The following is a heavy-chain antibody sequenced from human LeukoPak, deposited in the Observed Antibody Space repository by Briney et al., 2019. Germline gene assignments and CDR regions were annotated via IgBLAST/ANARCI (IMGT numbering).Heavy chain of an antibody. CDR2: ISSSGSTI. CDR3: AREKTQYFDWFGRDY. J-gene: IGHJ4*02. Sequence: NPGGSLRLSCAASGFTFSDYYMSWIRQAPGKGLEWVSYISSSGSTIYYADSVKGRFTISRDNAKNSLYLQMNSLRAEDTAVYYCAREKTQYFDWFGRDYGGQGTLVTVSS. V-gene: IGHV3-11*01. CDR1: GFTFSDYY. D-gene: IGHD3-9*01.